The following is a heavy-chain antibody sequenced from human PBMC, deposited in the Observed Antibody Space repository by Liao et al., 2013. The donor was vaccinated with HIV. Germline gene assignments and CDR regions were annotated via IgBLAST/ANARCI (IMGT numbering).Heavy chain of an antibody. CDR3: ARGQYHHRWFDP. CDR2: YSHSGNT. CDR1: GGSFSGYY. Sequence: QVQLQQWGAGLLEPSETLSLTCAMYGGSFSGYYWSWIRQPPGNGDWSGLEKYSHSGNTDYNPSLKTRFTISVDTSKNQFSLKVRSVTAADTAVYYCARGQYHHRWFDPSGPREPWSPVSS. D-gene: IGHD1-14*01. J-gene: IGHJ5*02. V-gene: IGHV4-34*01.